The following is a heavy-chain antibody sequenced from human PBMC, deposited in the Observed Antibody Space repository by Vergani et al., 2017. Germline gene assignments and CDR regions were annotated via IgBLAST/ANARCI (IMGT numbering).Heavy chain of an antibody. J-gene: IGHJ4*02. Sequence: QVQLVQSGAEVKKPGASVKVSCKASGYTFTAYGISWVRQAPGQGLEWLGWITAYNGDPKYTRRLQDRITLTTDPSTATVYLELRRLRSVDTSVYYCAGLPSYSSGWYPFDYWGQGTLVTVSS. D-gene: IGHD6-19*01. CDR3: AGLPSYSSGWYPFDY. CDR2: ITAYNGDP. V-gene: IGHV1-18*01. CDR1: GYTFTAYG.